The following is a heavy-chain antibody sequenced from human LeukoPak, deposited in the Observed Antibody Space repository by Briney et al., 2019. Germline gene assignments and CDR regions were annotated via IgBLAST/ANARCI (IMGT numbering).Heavy chain of an antibody. Sequence: GRSLRLSCAASGITFRSYGMHWVRQAPGKGLEWVAFIWYDGSNKYYADSVKGRFTISRDNSKNTVYLQMNRLRAEDTAVYSCARGGSGYCTNGICSNSRRESTGIDYWGQGTLVTVSS. V-gene: IGHV3-33*01. CDR2: IWYDGSNK. D-gene: IGHD2-8*01. J-gene: IGHJ4*02. CDR3: ARGGSGYCTNGICSNSRRESTGIDY. CDR1: GITFRSYG.